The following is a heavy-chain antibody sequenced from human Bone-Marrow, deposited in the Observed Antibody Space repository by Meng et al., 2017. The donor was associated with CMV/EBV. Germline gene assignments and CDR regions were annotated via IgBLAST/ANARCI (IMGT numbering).Heavy chain of an antibody. CDR1: GFTFSSYS. V-gene: IGHV3-48*04. CDR2: ISSSSSTI. J-gene: IGHJ4*02. D-gene: IGHD3-22*01. CDR3: ARDYGNYDSSGYYPH. Sequence: GSLRLSCAASGFTFSSYSMNWVRQAPGKGLEWVSYISSSSSTIYYADSVKGRFTISRDNAKNSLYLQMNSLRAEDTAVYYCARDYGNYDSSGYYPHWGQGTLVTGYS.